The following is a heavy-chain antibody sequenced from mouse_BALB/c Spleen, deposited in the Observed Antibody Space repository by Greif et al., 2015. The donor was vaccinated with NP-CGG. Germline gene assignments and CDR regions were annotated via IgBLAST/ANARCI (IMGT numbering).Heavy chain of an antibody. CDR1: GYAFTNYL. CDR3: ARGGGLFFDY. V-gene: IGHV1-54*01. J-gene: IGHJ2*01. Sequence: QVQLQQSGAELVRPGTSVKVSCKASGYAFTNYLIEWVKQRPGQGLEWIGVINPGSGGTNYNEKFKGKATLTADKSSSTAYMQLSSLTSDDSAVYFCARGGGLFFDYWGQGTTLTVSS. CDR2: INPGSGGT.